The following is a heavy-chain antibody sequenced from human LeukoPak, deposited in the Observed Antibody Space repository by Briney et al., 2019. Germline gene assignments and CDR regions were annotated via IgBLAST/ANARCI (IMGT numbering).Heavy chain of an antibody. CDR3: ARGWNYGDYQGGPFDI. CDR2: IRGSGSTI. V-gene: IGHV3-48*03. D-gene: IGHD4-17*01. Sequence: GGSLRLSCAASGFTFSSYAMNWVRQAPGKGLEWISYIRGSGSTIYYADSVKGRFTISRDNAKSSLYLQMNSLRAEDTAVYYCARGWNYGDYQGGPFDIWGQGTMVTVSS. CDR1: GFTFSSYA. J-gene: IGHJ3*02.